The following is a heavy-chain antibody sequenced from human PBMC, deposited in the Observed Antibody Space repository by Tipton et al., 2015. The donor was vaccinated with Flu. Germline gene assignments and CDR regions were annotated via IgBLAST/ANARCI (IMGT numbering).Heavy chain of an antibody. CDR1: GFTFASHG. CDR3: SKSLDY. Sequence: SGFTFASHGMYWVCQTPGKGLQWVAVTGYDGSQTTYVDSVKGRFSISRDNSKNTLFLQMNDLRAEDTAVYYCSKSLDYWGQGTLVTVSS. V-gene: IGHV3-33*06. CDR2: TGYDGSQT. J-gene: IGHJ4*02.